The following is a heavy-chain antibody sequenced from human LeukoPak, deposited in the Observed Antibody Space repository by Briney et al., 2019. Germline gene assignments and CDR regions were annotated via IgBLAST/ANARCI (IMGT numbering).Heavy chain of an antibody. CDR1: GGSISSGSYY. CDR3: ARPRGYSGYEWFNWFDP. J-gene: IGHJ5*02. CDR2: IYTSGST. D-gene: IGHD5-12*01. Sequence: SQTLSLTCTVSGGSISSGSYYWSWIRQPAGKGLEWIGRIYTSGSTNYNPSLKSRVTISVDTSKNQFSLKLSSVTAADTAVYYCARPRGYSGYEWFNWFDPWGQGTLVTVSS. V-gene: IGHV4-61*02.